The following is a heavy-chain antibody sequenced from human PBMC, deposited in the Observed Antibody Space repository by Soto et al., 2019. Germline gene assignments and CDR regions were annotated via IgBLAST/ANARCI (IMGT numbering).Heavy chain of an antibody. CDR1: GFSLTTRGVS. CDR2: IYWNDDK. V-gene: IGHV2-5*01. CDR3: AHIPNYYKYDGFDP. Sequence: KESGPTLVKPTQTITLTCTFSGFSLTTRGVSVGWIRQPPGTALECLALIYWNDDKRYSTSLQSRLSITKDASKNQVVLTMTNVAPVDTATYYWAHIPNYYKYDGFDPWGQGSLVSVSS. D-gene: IGHD3-10*01. J-gene: IGHJ5*02.